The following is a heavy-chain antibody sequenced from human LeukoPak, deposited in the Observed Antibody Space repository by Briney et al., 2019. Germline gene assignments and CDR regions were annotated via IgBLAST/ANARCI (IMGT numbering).Heavy chain of an antibody. Sequence: PGGSLRLSCAASGFTFSSYSMNWVRQAPGKGLEWVSRINSDGSSTSYADSVKGRFTISRDNAKNTLYLQMNSLRAEDTAVYYCAKRAAAGHGRPAWFDPWGQGTLVTVSS. CDR1: GFTFSSYS. CDR2: INSDGSST. V-gene: IGHV3-74*01. D-gene: IGHD6-13*01. CDR3: AKRAAAGHGRPAWFDP. J-gene: IGHJ5*02.